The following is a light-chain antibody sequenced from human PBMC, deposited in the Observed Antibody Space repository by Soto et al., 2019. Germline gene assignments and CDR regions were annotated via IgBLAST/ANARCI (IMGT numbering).Light chain of an antibody. V-gene: IGLV1-40*01. CDR1: SSNIGAGYD. J-gene: IGLJ2*01. Sequence: QSVLTQPPSVSGAPGQRVTISCTESSSNIGAGYDVHWYQQLPGTAPKLLIYGNSNRPSGVPDRFSGSKSGTSASLAITGLQAEDEADYYCATWDDSLSGYVVFGGGTQLTVL. CDR3: ATWDDSLSGYVV. CDR2: GNS.